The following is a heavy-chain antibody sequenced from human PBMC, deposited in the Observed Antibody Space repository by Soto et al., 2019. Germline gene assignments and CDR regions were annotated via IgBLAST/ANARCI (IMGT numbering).Heavy chain of an antibody. CDR1: GGSFSGYY. D-gene: IGHD6-13*01. V-gene: IGHV4-34*01. CDR2: INHSGST. J-gene: IGHJ5*02. CDR3: ARDFFGQIAAAGIYWFDP. Sequence: PSETLSLTCAVYGGSFSGYYWSWIRQPPGKGLEWIGEINHSGSTNYNPSLKSRVTISVDTSKNQFSLKLSSVTAADTAVYYCARDFFGQIAAAGIYWFDPWGQGTLVTVSS.